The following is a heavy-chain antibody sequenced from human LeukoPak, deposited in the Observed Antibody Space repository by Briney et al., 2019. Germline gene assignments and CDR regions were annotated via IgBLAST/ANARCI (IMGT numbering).Heavy chain of an antibody. V-gene: IGHV3-23*01. CDR3: AKEGTVTTNYYYYYMDV. D-gene: IGHD4-17*01. CDR2: ISGSGGST. J-gene: IGHJ6*03. CDR1: GGSFSGYY. Sequence: ETLSLTCAVYGGSFSGYYWSWVRQAPGKGLEWVSAISGSGGSTYYADSVKGRFTISRDNSKNTLYLQMNSLRAEDTAVYYCAKEGTVTTNYYYYYMDVWGKGTTVTVSS.